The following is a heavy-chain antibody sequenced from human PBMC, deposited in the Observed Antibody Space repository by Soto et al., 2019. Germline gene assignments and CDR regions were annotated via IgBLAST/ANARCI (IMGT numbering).Heavy chain of an antibody. J-gene: IGHJ6*04. V-gene: IGHV3-30*18. CDR3: AKDIRFLEWLLPPYYYYGMDV. CDR2: ISYDGSNK. D-gene: IGHD3-3*01. Sequence: PGGSLRLSCAASGFTFSSYGMHWVRQAPGKGLEWVAVISYDGSNKYYADSVKGRFTISRDNSKNTLYLQMNSLRAEDTAVYYCAKDIRFLEWLLPPYYYYGMDVWGKGTTVTVSS. CDR1: GFTFSSYG.